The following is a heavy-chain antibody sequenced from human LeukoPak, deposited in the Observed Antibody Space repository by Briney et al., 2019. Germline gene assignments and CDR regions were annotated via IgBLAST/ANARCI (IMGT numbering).Heavy chain of an antibody. CDR1: GFTFSSYG. D-gene: IGHD5-18*01. V-gene: IGHV3-33*01. J-gene: IGHJ4*02. CDR2: IWSDGSNK. Sequence: PGRSLRLSCAASGFTFSSYGMHWVRQAPGKGLEWVALIWSDGSNKYYADSVKGRFTISRDNSKNTLYLQMNSLRAEDTAVYYCTRDRAVTHFDYWGQGTLVTVSS. CDR3: TRDRAVTHFDY.